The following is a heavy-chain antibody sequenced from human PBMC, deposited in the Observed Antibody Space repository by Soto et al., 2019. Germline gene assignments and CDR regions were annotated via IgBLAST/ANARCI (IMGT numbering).Heavy chain of an antibody. CDR1: GGSISSSSSY. V-gene: IGHV4-39*01. J-gene: IGHJ5*02. CDR2: IYYSGST. Sequence: QLQLQESGPGLVKPSETLSLTCTVSGGSISSSSSYWGWIRQPPGKGLEWIVSIYYSGSTYYNPSLKSLVTIYVDTSKNKFSLKLSSVTAADTAVYYCARQPAVAASFDPWGQGTLVTVSS. CDR3: ARQPAVAASFDP. D-gene: IGHD6-19*01.